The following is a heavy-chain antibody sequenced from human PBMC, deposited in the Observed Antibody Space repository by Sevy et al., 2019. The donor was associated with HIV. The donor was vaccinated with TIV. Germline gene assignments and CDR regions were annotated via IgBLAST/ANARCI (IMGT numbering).Heavy chain of an antibody. Sequence: SETLSLTCAVSGVSVSSDTYYWSWIRQPPGKGLEWIGYVYHTGGTNYSPSFKSRVTISVDTSKNQFSLRLFSVAAADTALYYCAREPYFFDKSGYYWDYWGQGALVTVSS. D-gene: IGHD3-22*01. CDR2: VYHTGGT. CDR1: GVSVSSDTYY. CDR3: AREPYFFDKSGYYWDY. J-gene: IGHJ4*02. V-gene: IGHV4-61*01.